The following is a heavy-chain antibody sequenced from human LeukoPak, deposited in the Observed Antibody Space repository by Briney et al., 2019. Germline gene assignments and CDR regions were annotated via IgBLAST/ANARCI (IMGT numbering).Heavy chain of an antibody. V-gene: IGHV4-31*03. J-gene: IGHJ3*02. CDR2: IYYSGSI. CDR1: GGSISGYY. CDR3: ARDRGYSYGCDAFDI. Sequence: PSETLSLTCTVSGGSISGYYWSWIRQHPGKGLEYIGYIYYSGSIYYNPSLKSRVTISLDPSKNQFSLKLSSVTAADTAVYYCARDRGYSYGCDAFDIWGQGTMVTVSS. D-gene: IGHD5-18*01.